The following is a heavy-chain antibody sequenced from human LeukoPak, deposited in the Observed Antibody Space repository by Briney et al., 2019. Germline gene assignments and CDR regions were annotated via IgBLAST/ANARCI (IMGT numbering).Heavy chain of an antibody. CDR1: GGTFSSYA. Sequence: ASVKVSCKASGGTFSSYAISWVRQAPGQGLEWMGGIIPIFGTANYAQKFQGRVTITADESTSTAYMELSSLRSEDTAVYYCARDQAAMVRGVIIPFDDFDIWGQGTMVTVSS. CDR2: IIPIFGTA. V-gene: IGHV1-69*13. D-gene: IGHD3-10*01. J-gene: IGHJ3*02. CDR3: ARDQAAMVRGVIIPFDDFDI.